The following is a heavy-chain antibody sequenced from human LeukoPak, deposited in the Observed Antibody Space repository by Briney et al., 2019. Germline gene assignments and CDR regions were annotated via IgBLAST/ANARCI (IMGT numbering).Heavy chain of an antibody. Sequence: PGGSLRLSCAASGFTFSSYAMNWVRQAPGKGLEWVSYISSSSSTIYYADSVKGRFTISRDNAKNSLYLQMNSLRDEDTAVYYCARDLLGGKVVPAAIPFDYWGQGTLVTVSS. D-gene: IGHD2-2*02. CDR2: ISSSSSTI. CDR1: GFTFSSYA. J-gene: IGHJ4*02. V-gene: IGHV3-48*02. CDR3: ARDLLGGKVVPAAIPFDY.